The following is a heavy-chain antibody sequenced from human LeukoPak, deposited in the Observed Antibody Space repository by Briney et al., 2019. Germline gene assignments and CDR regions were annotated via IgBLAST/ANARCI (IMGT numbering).Heavy chain of an antibody. CDR1: GFTFSTYS. CDR2: ISAASWGI. V-gene: IGHV3-48*01. J-gene: IGHJ4*02. Sequence: GGSLRLSCAASGFTFSTYSMTWVRQAPGKGLEWISHISAASWGIKYADSVQGRFTISRDNSKNTLYLQMNSLRAEVTAVYYCAKERYYYDSSGSRIFDYWGQGTLVTVSS. D-gene: IGHD3-22*01. CDR3: AKERYYYDSSGSRIFDY.